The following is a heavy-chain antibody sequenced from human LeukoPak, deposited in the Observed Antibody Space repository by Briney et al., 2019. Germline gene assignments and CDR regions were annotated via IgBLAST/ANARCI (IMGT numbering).Heavy chain of an antibody. D-gene: IGHD2-15*01. Sequence: ASVKVSCKASGYTFTNYDINWVRQATGQGLEWMGWMNPDSGDAGYAEKFQGRVTMTRDTSIRTAFMELYSLGSDDTAVYYCARGAVPYCSGGTCYRTFDIWGHGTMVTVSS. CDR3: ARGAVPYCSGGTCYRTFDI. V-gene: IGHV1-8*01. J-gene: IGHJ3*02. CDR1: GYTFTNYD. CDR2: MNPDSGDA.